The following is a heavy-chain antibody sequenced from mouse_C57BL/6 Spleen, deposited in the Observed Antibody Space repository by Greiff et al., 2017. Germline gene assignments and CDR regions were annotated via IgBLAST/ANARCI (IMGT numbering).Heavy chain of an antibody. V-gene: IGHV1-80*01. CDR1: GYAFSSYW. J-gene: IGHJ2*01. CDR2: IYPGAGDT. CDR3: AGSEITTIVFDY. Sequence: QVHVKQSGAELVKPGASVKISCKASGYAFSSYWMNWVKQRPGKGLEWIGKIYPGAGDTHYNGKFKGKATLTADNSSSTAYMQLSSLTSEDSAVYFCAGSEITTIVFDYWGQGTTLTVAS. D-gene: IGHD1-1*01.